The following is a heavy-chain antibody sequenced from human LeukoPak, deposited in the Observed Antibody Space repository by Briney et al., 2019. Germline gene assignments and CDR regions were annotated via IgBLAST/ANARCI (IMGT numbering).Heavy chain of an antibody. V-gene: IGHV3-73*01. CDR1: GFTFSGSA. D-gene: IGHD2-2*01. J-gene: IGHJ4*02. Sequence: GGSLRLSCAASGFTFSGSAMHWVRQASGKGLEWVGRIRSKANSYATAYAASVKGRFTISRDDSKNTAYLQMNSLETEDTAVYYCTRHKRTYCSSTSCYGGAFDYWGQGTLVTVSS. CDR3: TRHKRTYCSSTSCYGGAFDY. CDR2: IRSKANSYAT.